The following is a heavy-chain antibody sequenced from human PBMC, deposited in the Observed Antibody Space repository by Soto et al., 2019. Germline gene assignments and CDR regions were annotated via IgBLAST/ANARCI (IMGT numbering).Heavy chain of an antibody. CDR2: ISWNSGSI. D-gene: IGHD1-1*01. V-gene: IGHV3-9*01. CDR1: GFTFDDYA. Sequence: EVQLVESGGGLVQPGRSLRLSCAASGFTFDDYAMHWVRQAPGKGLEWVSGISWNSGSIGYADSVKGRFTISRDNAKNSLYLQMNSLRAEDTALYYCAKDGVSDNWTGGGYNYYYMDVWGKGTTVTVSS. J-gene: IGHJ6*03. CDR3: AKDGVSDNWTGGGYNYYYMDV.